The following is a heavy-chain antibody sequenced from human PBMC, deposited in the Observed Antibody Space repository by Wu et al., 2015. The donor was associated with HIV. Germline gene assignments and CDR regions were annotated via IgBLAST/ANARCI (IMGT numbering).Heavy chain of an antibody. CDR3: ARKDAWSGSYHGHFQH. J-gene: IGHJ1*01. CDR1: GYTFTGYY. CDR2: INPNSGGT. D-gene: IGHD1-26*01. V-gene: IGHV1-2*02. Sequence: QVQLVQSGAEVKKPGASVKVSCKASGYTFTGYYMHWVRQAPGQGLEWMGWINPNSGGTNYAQKFQGRVTMTRDTSISTAYMELSRLRSDDTAVYYCARKDAWSGSYHGHFQHWGQGTLVTVSS.